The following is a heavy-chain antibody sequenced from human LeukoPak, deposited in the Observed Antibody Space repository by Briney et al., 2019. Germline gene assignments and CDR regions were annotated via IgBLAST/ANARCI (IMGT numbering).Heavy chain of an antibody. D-gene: IGHD2-21*01. CDR2: IYKDGKI. V-gene: IGHV3-53*01. Sequence: GGSLRLSCAASGFTVSSTYMSWVRQAPGKELEWVSVIYKDGKIYYIDSVKGRFTISRDTSKNTLYLQMNSLRVEDTAVYYCASRHCSGGDCYFAGADPFDHWGQGTLVTVSS. CDR1: GFTVSSTY. CDR3: ASRHCSGGDCYFAGADPFDH. J-gene: IGHJ4*02.